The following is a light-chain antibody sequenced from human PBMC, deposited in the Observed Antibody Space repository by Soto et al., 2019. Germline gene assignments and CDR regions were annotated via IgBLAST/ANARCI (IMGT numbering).Light chain of an antibody. CDR2: GAS. CDR3: QQYNSWPLT. CDR1: QSISSSY. J-gene: IGKJ4*01. V-gene: IGKV3D-7*01. Sequence: EVLLTQSPATLSLSAGEGATLSCGVGQSISSSYLSWYQQRPGQAPSLLMYGASTRATGIPARFSGSGRGSGTDFTLTISSLQPEDFAVYYCQQYNSWPLTFGGGTKVDIK.